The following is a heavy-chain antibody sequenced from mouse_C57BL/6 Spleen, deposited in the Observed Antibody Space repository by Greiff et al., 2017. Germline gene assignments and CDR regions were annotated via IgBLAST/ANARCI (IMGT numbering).Heavy chain of an antibody. D-gene: IGHD1-1*01. CDR2: IYPGDGDT. Sequence: VQRVESGAELVKPGASVKISCKVSGYAFSSYWMNWVKQRPGKGLEWIGQIYPGDGDTNYNGKFKGKATLTANKSSSTAYMQLSSLPSEDSAVYFCAISTVVGYFDVWGTGTTVTVSS. V-gene: IGHV1-80*01. J-gene: IGHJ1*03. CDR1: GYAFSSYW. CDR3: AISTVVGYFDV.